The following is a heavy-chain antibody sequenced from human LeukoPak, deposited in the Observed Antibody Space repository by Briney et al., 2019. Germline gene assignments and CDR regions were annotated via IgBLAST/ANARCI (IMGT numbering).Heavy chain of an antibody. CDR3: ARGSIVTIGGPNDY. CDR1: GYTFIGYY. CDR2: INPNSGDT. D-gene: IGHD1-26*01. Sequence: GASVKVSCKASGYTFIGYYIRWLRQAPEQGLEWMGRINPNSGDTNYAQKFQGRVTVTRDTSITTAYMELSRLISDDTAVYFCARGSIVTIGGPNDYWGQGTLVTVSS. J-gene: IGHJ4*02. V-gene: IGHV1-2*06.